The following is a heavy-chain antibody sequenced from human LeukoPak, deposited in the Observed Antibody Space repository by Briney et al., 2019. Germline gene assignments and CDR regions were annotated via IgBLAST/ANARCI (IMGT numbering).Heavy chain of an antibody. CDR1: GGSISSYY. Sequence: PSGTLSLTCTVSGGSISSYYWSWIRQPPGKGLEWIGYIYYSGSTNYNPSLKSRVTISVDTSKNQFSLKLSSVTAADTAVYYCARVGEWLQWGQGTLVTVSS. V-gene: IGHV4-59*01. CDR3: ARVGEWLQ. D-gene: IGHD5-24*01. CDR2: IYYSGST. J-gene: IGHJ4*02.